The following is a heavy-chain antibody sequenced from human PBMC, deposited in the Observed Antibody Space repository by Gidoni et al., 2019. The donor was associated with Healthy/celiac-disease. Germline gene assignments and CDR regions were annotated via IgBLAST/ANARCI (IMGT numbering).Heavy chain of an antibody. J-gene: IGHJ3*02. CDR3: ARGELGDAFDI. V-gene: IGHV4-59*01. D-gene: IGHD1-26*01. CDR2: NQYSGST. CDR1: GGSISSYY. Sequence: QVQLQESGPGLVKPSETLSLTCTVSGGSISSYYWSWIRQPPGKGLEWIWYNQYSGSTNYNPSLKSRVTISVDTSKNQFSLKLSSVTAADTAVYYCARGELGDAFDIWGQGTMVTVSS.